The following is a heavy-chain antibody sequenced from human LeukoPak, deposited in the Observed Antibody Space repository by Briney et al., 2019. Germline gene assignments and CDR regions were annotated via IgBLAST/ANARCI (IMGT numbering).Heavy chain of an antibody. CDR2: IIPIFGTA. J-gene: IGHJ4*02. V-gene: IGHV1-69*13. Sequence: SVKVSCKASGGTFSSYAISWVRQAPGQGLEWMGGIIPIFGTANYAQKFQGRVTITADESTSTAYMELSSLRSEDTAVYYCARASGYYYDSSGYYYDLDYWGQGTLVTVS. CDR1: GGTFSSYA. D-gene: IGHD3-22*01. CDR3: ARASGYYYDSSGYYYDLDY.